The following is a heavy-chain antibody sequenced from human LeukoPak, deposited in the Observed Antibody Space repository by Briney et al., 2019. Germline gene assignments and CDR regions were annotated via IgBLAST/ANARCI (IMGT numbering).Heavy chain of an antibody. Sequence: PSETLSLTCTVSGGSISSYYWSWIRQPAGKGLEWIGRIYTSGSTNYNPSLKSRVTMSVDTSKNQFSLKLSSVTAADTAVYYCARDRPYWLGDYYVSSGYMYYFDYWGQGTLVTVSS. CDR1: GGSISSYY. CDR2: IYTSGST. V-gene: IGHV4-4*07. CDR3: ARDRPYWLGDYYVSSGYMYYFDY. J-gene: IGHJ4*02. D-gene: IGHD3-22*01.